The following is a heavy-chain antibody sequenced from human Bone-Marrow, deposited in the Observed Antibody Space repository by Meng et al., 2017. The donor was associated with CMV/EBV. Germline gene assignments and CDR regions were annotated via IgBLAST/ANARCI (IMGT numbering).Heavy chain of an antibody. V-gene: IGHV3-7*03. Sequence: EVQLAESGGGLVQPGGSLRLSCAASGFMFSSYFMSWVRQAPGKGLDGVASIKEDGSEKYYVDSVKGRFTISRDNAKKSLYVQMNSLRVEDTAVYYCARDRSVMGLWGQGTLVTVSS. CDR3: ARDRSVMGL. CDR1: GFMFSSYF. D-gene: IGHD3-16*01. J-gene: IGHJ4*02. CDR2: IKEDGSEK.